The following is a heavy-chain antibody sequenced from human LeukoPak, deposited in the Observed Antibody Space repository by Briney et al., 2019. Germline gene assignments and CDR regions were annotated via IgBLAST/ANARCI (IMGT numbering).Heavy chain of an antibody. V-gene: IGHV3-48*04. CDR3: ARVPGRLSAGTTDY. CDR2: IKSTSTII. J-gene: IGHJ4*02. Sequence: PGGSLRLSCVASGFTFSGFSMNWVRQAPGTGLEWVSYIKSTSTIIYYADSVKGRFTVSRDNAKNSLYLQMNSLRAEDTAVYYCARVPGRLSAGTTDYWGQGTLVTVSS. CDR1: GFTFSGFS. D-gene: IGHD1-1*01.